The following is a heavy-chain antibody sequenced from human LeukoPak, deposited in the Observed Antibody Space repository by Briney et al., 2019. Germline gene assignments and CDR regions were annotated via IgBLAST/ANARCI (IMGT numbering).Heavy chain of an antibody. J-gene: IGHJ5*02. Sequence: SETLSLTCAVYGGSFSGYYWSWIRQPPGKGLEWIGGINHSGSTNYNPSLKSRVTISVDTSKNQFSLKLSSVTAADTAVYYCARVVRRCSSTSCYARWFDPWGQGTLVTVSS. D-gene: IGHD2-2*01. CDR1: GGSFSGYY. CDR2: INHSGST. V-gene: IGHV4-34*01. CDR3: ARVVRRCSSTSCYARWFDP.